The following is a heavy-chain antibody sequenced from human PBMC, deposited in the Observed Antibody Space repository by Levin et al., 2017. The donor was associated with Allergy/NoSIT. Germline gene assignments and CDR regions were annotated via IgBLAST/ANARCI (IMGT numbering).Heavy chain of an antibody. D-gene: IGHD4-23*01. V-gene: IGHV3-30*04. CDR1: GFTFTAYG. CDR2: ISQDGSET. Sequence: PGGSLRLSCEASGFTFTAYGLYWVRQAPAKGLEWVAVISQDGSETHYGDSVKGQFTISRDNSKNRVYLQMDRLRPEDTAVYYCARDLLTAVVSSRGLDVWGHGTTVTVSS. J-gene: IGHJ6*02. CDR3: ARDLLTAVVSSRGLDV.